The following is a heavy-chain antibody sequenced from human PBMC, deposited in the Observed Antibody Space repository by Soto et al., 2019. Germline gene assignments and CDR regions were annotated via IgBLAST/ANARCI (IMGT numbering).Heavy chain of an antibody. CDR2: IDPTDSYT. D-gene: IGHD3-22*01. J-gene: IGHJ4*02. V-gene: IGHV5-10-1*01. CDR3: TRDRSPAAPDN. Sequence: GESLKISCKGSGYSFTSYWISWVRQMPGKGLEWMGRIDPTDSYTNYSPSFQGHVTISVDKSISTAYLQWSSLKASDTAIYYCTRDRSPAAPDNWGQGTLVTVSS. CDR1: GYSFTSYW.